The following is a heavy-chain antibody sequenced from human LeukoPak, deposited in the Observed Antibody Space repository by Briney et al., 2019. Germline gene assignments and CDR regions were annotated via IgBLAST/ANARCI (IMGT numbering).Heavy chain of an antibody. Sequence: ASVKVSCKASGYTFTSYYMHWVRQAPGQGLEWMGIINPSGGSTSYAQKFQGRVTMTRDTSTSTVYMELSSLRSEDTAVYYCARGALYYYGSGRTALDPWGQGTLVTVSS. D-gene: IGHD3-10*01. CDR2: INPSGGST. CDR3: ARGALYYYGSGRTALDP. V-gene: IGHV1-46*01. J-gene: IGHJ5*02. CDR1: GYTFTSYY.